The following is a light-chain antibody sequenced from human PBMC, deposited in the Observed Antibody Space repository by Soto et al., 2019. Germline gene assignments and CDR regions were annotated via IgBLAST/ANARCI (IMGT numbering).Light chain of an antibody. Sequence: QSALTQPASVSGSPGQSITISCTGTSSDVGGYNHVSWYQQHPGKAPKLMIYEVSNRPSGVSNRFSGSKSDNTASLTISGLQAEDEADYYCSSYTNSSGLLFGGGTKVTVL. J-gene: IGLJ2*01. CDR2: EVS. CDR1: SSDVGGYNH. CDR3: SSYTNSSGLL. V-gene: IGLV2-14*01.